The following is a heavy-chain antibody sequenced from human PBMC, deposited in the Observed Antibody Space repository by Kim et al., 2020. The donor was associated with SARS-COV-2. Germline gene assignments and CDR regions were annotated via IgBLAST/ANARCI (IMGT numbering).Heavy chain of an antibody. Sequence: RSKVYAHPMEGRCTISRDNSKNTGYLDMRRLRAEDTAVYYCAKDYNYHFDYWGQGTLVTVSS. V-gene: IGHV3-23*01. CDR3: AKDYNYHFDY. J-gene: IGHJ4*02. CDR2: RSK. D-gene: IGHD1-1*01.